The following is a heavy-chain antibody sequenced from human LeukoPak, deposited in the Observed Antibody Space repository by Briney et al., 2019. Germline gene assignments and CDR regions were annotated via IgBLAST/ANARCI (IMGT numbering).Heavy chain of an antibody. V-gene: IGHV4-39*01. Sequence: PSETLSLTCAVPGGSISDISYLWDWIRQPPGKGLECIGSIYYTGTTYYNPSLKSRVIISVDTSKNQLSLKLSSVTAADTAVYFCARRDQYVSTDYWGQGTLVTVSS. CDR1: GGSISDISYL. CDR3: ARRDQYVSTDY. J-gene: IGHJ4*02. D-gene: IGHD3-16*01. CDR2: IYYTGTT.